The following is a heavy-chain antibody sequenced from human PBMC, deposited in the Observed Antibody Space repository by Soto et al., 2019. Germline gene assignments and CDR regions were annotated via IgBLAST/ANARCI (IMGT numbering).Heavy chain of an antibody. D-gene: IGHD3-22*01. Sequence: PGESLKISCKGSGDSFTSYWIGWVRQMPGKGLEWMGIINPGDSDTRYSPSFQGQVTISADKSISTAYLQWSSLKASDTAMYYCARSYYYDSSDSYSWFDPWGQGTRVTVSS. J-gene: IGHJ5*02. CDR1: GDSFTSYW. V-gene: IGHV5-51*01. CDR3: ARSYYYDSSDSYSWFDP. CDR2: INPGDSDT.